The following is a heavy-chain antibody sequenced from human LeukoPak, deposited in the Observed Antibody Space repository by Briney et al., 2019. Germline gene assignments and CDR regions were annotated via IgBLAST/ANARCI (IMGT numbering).Heavy chain of an antibody. CDR3: ATYLLVVPAAIVFDY. CDR2: FDPEDGET. V-gene: IGHV1-24*01. D-gene: IGHD2-2*02. Sequence: ASVKVSCKVSGYTLTELSMHWVRRAPGKGREWMGGFDPEDGETIYAQKFQGRVTMTEDTSTETAYMELSTLRSEDTAVYYCATYLLVVPAAIVFDYWGQGTLVTVSP. CDR1: GYTLTELS. J-gene: IGHJ4*02.